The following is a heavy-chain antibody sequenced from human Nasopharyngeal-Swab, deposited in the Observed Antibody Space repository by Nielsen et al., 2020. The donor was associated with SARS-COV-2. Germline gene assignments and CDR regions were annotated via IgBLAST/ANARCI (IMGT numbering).Heavy chain of an antibody. CDR2: IRWNSVSI. CDR1: GFTFDDYA. V-gene: IGHV3-9*01. CDR3: AKARRTDTYGYECFDS. J-gene: IGHJ4*02. D-gene: IGHD5-18*01. Sequence: SLKISCAASGFTFDDYAMHWVRQAPGKGLEWVSGIRWNSVSIGYADSVKGRFTISRDNAKNSLYLQMHSLRAEDTALYYCAKARRTDTYGYECFDSWGQGTLVTVSS.